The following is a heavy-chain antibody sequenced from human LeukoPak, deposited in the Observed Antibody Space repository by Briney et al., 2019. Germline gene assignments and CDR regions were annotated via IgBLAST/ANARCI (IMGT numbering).Heavy chain of an antibody. D-gene: IGHD1-26*01. Sequence: SETLSLTCAVYGGSFSGYYWSWIRQPPGKGLEWIGEINHSGSTNYNPSLKSRVTISVDTSKNQFSLKLSSVTAADPAVYYCGGGATTPFDYWGQGTLVTVSS. CDR2: INHSGST. V-gene: IGHV4-34*01. CDR3: GGGATTPFDY. CDR1: GGSFSGYY. J-gene: IGHJ4*02.